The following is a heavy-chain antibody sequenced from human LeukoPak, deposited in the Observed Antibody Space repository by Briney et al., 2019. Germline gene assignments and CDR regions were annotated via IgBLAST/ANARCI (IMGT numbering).Heavy chain of an antibody. CDR3: ARYCRIAAAGMRHDY. V-gene: IGHV6-1*01. Sequence: SQTLSLTCAISGDSVSSNSAAWNWIRRSPSRGLEWLGRTYYRSKWYNDYAVSVKSRIAINPDTSKNQFSLQLNSVTPEDTAVYYCARYCRIAAAGMRHDYWGQGTLVTVSS. CDR2: TYYRSKWYN. J-gene: IGHJ4*02. CDR1: GDSVSSNSAA. D-gene: IGHD6-13*01.